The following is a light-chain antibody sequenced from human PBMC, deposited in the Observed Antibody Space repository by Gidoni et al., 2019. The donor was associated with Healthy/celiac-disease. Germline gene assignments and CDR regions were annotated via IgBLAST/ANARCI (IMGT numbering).Light chain of an antibody. J-gene: IGKJ3*01. V-gene: IGKV1-39*01. CDR2: DAS. Sequence: RVTITCRASQSISSYLKWYQQKPGKAPKLLIYDASSLQSGVPSRFSCSGSGTDFTLTISSLQPEDFATYYFQQSYSTPPFTFGPGTKVDIK. CDR1: QSISSY. CDR3: QQSYSTPPFT.